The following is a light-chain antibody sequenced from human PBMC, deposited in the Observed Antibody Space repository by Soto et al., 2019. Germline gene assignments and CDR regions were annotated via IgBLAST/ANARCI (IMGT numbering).Light chain of an antibody. J-gene: IGKJ1*01. Sequence: DIQMTQSPSTLSASVGDRVTITCRASESMSNCLAWYQQKXGKXPKLLSSGASSLQSGVPSRFSGSASGTEFTLTISSLQPDDIATYYCQQCHRYLTFGQGTKVDIK. CDR3: QQCHRYLT. CDR2: GAS. V-gene: IGKV1-5*01. CDR1: ESMSNC.